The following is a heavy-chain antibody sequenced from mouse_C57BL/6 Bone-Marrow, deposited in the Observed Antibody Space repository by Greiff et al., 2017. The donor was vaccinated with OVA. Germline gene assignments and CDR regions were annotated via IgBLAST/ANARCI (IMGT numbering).Heavy chain of an antibody. CDR2: INPNNGGT. D-gene: IGHD1-1*01. CDR1: GYTFTDYN. J-gene: IGHJ4*01. CDR3: ARHYVFYAMDY. V-gene: IGHV1-18*01. Sequence: EVQLQQSGPELVKPGASVKIPCKASGYTFTDYNMDWVKQSHGKSLEWIGDINPNNGGTIYNQKFKGKATLTVDKSSSTAYMELRSLTSEDTAVYYCARHYVFYAMDYWGQGTSVTVSS.